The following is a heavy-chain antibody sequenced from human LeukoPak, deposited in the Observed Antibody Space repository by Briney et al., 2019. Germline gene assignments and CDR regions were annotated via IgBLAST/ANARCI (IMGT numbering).Heavy chain of an antibody. CDR2: ISSSSSTI. D-gene: IGHD2-15*01. CDR3: ARSRCSGGSCYAWGAAFDI. CDR1: GFTFSSYS. Sequence: GGSLRLSCAASGFTFSSYSMNWVRQAPGKGLEWVSYISSSSSTIYYADSVKGRFTISRDNAKNSPYLQMNSLRDEDTAVYYCARSRCSGGSCYAWGAAFDIWGQGTMVTVSS. J-gene: IGHJ3*02. V-gene: IGHV3-48*02.